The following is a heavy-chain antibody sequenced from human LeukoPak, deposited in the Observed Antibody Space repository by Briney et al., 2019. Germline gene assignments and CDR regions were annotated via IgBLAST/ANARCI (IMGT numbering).Heavy chain of an antibody. CDR1: GFTFSDHF. D-gene: IGHD6-19*01. V-gene: IGHV3-72*01. CDR2: SRNKAKSYTT. CDR3: TRAGGAGTDYFDY. Sequence: PGGSLRLSCAVSGFTFSDHFLDWVRQAPGKGLEWVGRSRNKAKSYTTEYAASVKGRFTISRDDSKNSLYLQMNSLETEDTAVYYCTRAGGAGTDYFDYWGQGTLVTVSS. J-gene: IGHJ4*02.